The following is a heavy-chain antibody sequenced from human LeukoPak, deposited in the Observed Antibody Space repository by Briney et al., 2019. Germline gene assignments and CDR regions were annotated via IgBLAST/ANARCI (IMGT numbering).Heavy chain of an antibody. CDR2: IYSDGST. CDR3: AKPPPPYYYDSSGRPFDY. D-gene: IGHD3-22*01. CDR1: GFIVSSNY. J-gene: IGHJ4*02. Sequence: GGSLRLSCAASGFIVSSNYMSWVRQAPGKGLEWVSIIYSDGSTYYADSVKGRFTISRDNSKNTLYLQMNSLRAEDTAVYYCAKPPPPYYYDSSGRPFDYWGQGPLVTVSS. V-gene: IGHV3-53*01.